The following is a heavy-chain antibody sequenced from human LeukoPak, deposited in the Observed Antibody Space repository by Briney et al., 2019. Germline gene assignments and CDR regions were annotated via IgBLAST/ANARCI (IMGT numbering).Heavy chain of an antibody. Sequence: GESLKISCKGSGYSFTNYWIGWVRQMPGKGLEWMGIIYPGDSVTRYSPSFQGQVTISADKSISTAYLQWSSLKASDTAMYYCARWNGDQYYYYGMDVWGQGTTVTVSS. CDR1: GYSFTNYW. J-gene: IGHJ6*02. V-gene: IGHV5-51*01. CDR3: ARWNGDQYYYYGMDV. D-gene: IGHD4-17*01. CDR2: IYPGDSVT.